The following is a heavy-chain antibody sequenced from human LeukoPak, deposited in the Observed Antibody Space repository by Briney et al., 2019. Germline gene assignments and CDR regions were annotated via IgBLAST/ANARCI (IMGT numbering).Heavy chain of an antibody. CDR1: GGSISSGGYS. J-gene: IGHJ4*02. Sequence: PSQTLFLTCAVSGGSISSGGYSWSWIRQPPGKGLEWIGYIYHSGSTYYNPSLKSRVTISVDRSKNQFSLKLSSETAADTAVYYCARSSVVADSYFDYWGQGTLVTVSS. D-gene: IGHD2-15*01. V-gene: IGHV4-30-2*01. CDR2: IYHSGST. CDR3: ARSSVVADSYFDY.